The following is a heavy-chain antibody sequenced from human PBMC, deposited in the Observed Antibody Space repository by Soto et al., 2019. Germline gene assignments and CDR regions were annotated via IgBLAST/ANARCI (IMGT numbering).Heavy chain of an antibody. V-gene: IGHV4-34*01. CDR2: INHSGST. Sequence: QVQLQQWGAGLLKPSETLSLTCAVYGGSFSGYYWSWIRQPPGKGLEWIGEINHSGSTNYNPSLKSRVTISVDTSKNQVSLKLSSVTAADTAVYYCARTGPSQDIVVVPAPGAGWFDPWGQGTLVTVSS. CDR1: GGSFSGYY. CDR3: ARTGPSQDIVVVPAPGAGWFDP. J-gene: IGHJ5*02. D-gene: IGHD2-2*01.